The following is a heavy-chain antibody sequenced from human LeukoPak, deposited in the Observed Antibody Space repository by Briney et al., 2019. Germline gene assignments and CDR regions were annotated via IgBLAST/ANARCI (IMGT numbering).Heavy chain of an antibody. D-gene: IGHD3-22*01. Sequence: SETLSLTCTVSGGSISSSSYYWGWIRQPPGKGLEWIGSIYYSGSTYYNPSLKSRVTISVDTSKNQFSLKLSSVTAADTAVYYCARQVVFYYDSSGYLDYWGQGTLVTVSS. J-gene: IGHJ4*02. CDR1: GGSISSSSYY. CDR2: IYYSGST. V-gene: IGHV4-39*01. CDR3: ARQVVFYYDSSGYLDY.